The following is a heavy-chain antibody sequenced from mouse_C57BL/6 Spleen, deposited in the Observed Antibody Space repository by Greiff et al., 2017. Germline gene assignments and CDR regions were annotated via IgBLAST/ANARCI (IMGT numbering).Heavy chain of an antibody. CDR2: ISGGGGNT. D-gene: IGHD4-1*01. J-gene: IGHJ2*01. CDR3: ARSNWDFDY. V-gene: IGHV5-9*01. CDR1: GFTFSSYT. Sequence: EVHLVESGGGLVKPGGSLKLSCAASGFTFSSYTMSWVRQTQEKRLEWVATISGGGGNTYYPDSVKGRFTISRDNAKNTLYLQMSSLRSEDTALYYCARSNWDFDYWGQGTTLTVSS.